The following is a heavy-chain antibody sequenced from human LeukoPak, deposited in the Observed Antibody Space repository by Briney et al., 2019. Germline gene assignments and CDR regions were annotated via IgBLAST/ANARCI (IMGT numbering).Heavy chain of an antibody. J-gene: IGHJ4*02. CDR1: GYSFTSYW. CDR3: ARRLIFTDGSFDY. V-gene: IGHV5-51*01. D-gene: IGHD3/OR15-3a*01. Sequence: GESLKISCKGSGYSFTSYWIAWVRQMPGKGLEWMGIIYPDGSDTRYSPSFQGQVSISADKSINTAYLQWSSLKAADTAMYYCARRLIFTDGSFDYWGQGTLVTVSS. CDR2: IYPDGSDT.